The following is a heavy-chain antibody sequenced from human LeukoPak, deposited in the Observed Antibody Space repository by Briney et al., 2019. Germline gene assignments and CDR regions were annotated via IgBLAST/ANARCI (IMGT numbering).Heavy chain of an antibody. D-gene: IGHD2-15*01. CDR2: ISPYNGNT. J-gene: IGHJ5*02. V-gene: IGHV1-18*01. Sequence: ASVKVSCKASGYTFTNYGISWVRQAPGQGLEWMGWISPYNGNTKYAQKLQGRVTMTTDTSTSTAYMELRSLTSDDTAVYYCARGGSDCSGGNCPYSWFDPWGQGTLVTVSS. CDR3: ARGGSDCSGGNCPYSWFDP. CDR1: GYTFTNYG.